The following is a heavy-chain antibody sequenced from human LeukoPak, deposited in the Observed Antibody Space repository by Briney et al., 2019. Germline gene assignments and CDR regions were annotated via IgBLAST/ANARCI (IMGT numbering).Heavy chain of an antibody. V-gene: IGHV3-66*01. CDR1: GFIVSNNH. D-gene: IGHD3-22*01. Sequence: SGGSLRLSCAASGFIVSNNHTSWVRQAPGKGLEWVSVLYSSGNAYYANSVRGRFSISRDNSKNTVFLQMNSLRVEDTAVYYCARPYYYDSGTFYSGFWGQGTLVTVSS. CDR3: ARPYYYDSGTFYSGF. CDR2: LYSSGNA. J-gene: IGHJ4*02.